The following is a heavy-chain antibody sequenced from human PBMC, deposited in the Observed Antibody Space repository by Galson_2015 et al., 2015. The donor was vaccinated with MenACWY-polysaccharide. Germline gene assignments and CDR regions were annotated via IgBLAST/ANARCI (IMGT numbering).Heavy chain of an antibody. CDR2: IIPLYGTT. D-gene: IGHD3-10*01. V-gene: IGHV1-69*13. Sequence: SVKVSCKASGGTFSNYGFSWVRQAPGQGLEWMGQIIPLYGTTNYTQPFRGRVTFTADESTSTTYMELSSLTSEDTAVYFCATDASPSGRICYFDYWGQGTLVTVSS. CDR3: ATDASPSGRICYFDY. CDR1: GGTFSNYG. J-gene: IGHJ4*02.